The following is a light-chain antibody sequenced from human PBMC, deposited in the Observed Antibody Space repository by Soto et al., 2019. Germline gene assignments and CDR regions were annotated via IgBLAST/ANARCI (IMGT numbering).Light chain of an antibody. J-gene: IGKJ5*01. CDR2: GTS. V-gene: IGKV3-11*01. CDR3: QQRSNWPPIT. Sequence: IVITQSPATLSVSPGERATLSCRASQSVSSKLAWYQQKPGQAPRLLIYGTSTRATGIPARFSGSGSGTDFTLTISSLEPEDFAVYYCQQRSNWPPITFGQGTRLEIK. CDR1: QSVSSK.